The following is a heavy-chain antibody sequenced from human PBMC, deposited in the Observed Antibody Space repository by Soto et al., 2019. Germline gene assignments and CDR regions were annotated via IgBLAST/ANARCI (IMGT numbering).Heavy chain of an antibody. Sequence: QITLKESGPTLVKPTQTLTLTCTFSGFSLSTSGVGVGWIRQPPGKALEWLALIYWDDDKRYSPSLKSRLTLXXDTSKNQVVLTMTNMDPLDTATYSGSRWGVEAMDVWGQETTVTVSS. CDR3: SRWGVEAMDV. CDR1: GFSLSTSGVG. J-gene: IGHJ6*02. CDR2: IYWDDDK. D-gene: IGHD3-10*01. V-gene: IGHV2-5*02.